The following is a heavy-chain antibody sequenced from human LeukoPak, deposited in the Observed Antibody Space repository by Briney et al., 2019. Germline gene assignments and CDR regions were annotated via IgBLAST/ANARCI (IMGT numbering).Heavy chain of an antibody. D-gene: IGHD3/OR15-3a*01. CDR1: GGSISSYL. CDR2: IYYGGSI. V-gene: IGHV4-59*12. J-gene: IGHJ3*02. CDR3: ARGVVIGQDDAFDI. Sequence: PSETLSLTCTVSGGSISSYLWSWIRQSPGKGLEWIGFIYYGGSIDYSPSLQSRVTMSVDTSKSHLSLRLASVTAADTAVYFCARGVVIGQDDAFDIWGRGTMVTVSS.